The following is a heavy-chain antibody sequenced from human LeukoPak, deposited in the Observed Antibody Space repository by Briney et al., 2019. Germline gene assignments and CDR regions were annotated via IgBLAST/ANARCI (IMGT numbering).Heavy chain of an antibody. D-gene: IGHD2-15*01. J-gene: IGHJ6*02. CDR2: INTSGGST. Sequence: ASVKVSCKASGYRFTSYYMHWIRQAPGQGLEWMGVINTSGGSTSYEQKLQGRVTMTTDTSTSTAYMELRSLRSDDTAVYYCARDYSGSDCSGGSCYFSERNYYYYYGMDVWGQGTTVTVSS. CDR1: GYRFTSYY. CDR3: ARDYSGSDCSGGSCYFSERNYYYYYGMDV. V-gene: IGHV1-46*01.